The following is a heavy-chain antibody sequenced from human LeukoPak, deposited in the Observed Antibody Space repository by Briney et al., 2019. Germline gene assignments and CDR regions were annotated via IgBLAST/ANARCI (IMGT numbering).Heavy chain of an antibody. CDR2: ISYDGSNK. Sequence: GGSLRLSCAASGFTFSSYAMHWVRQAPGKGLEWVAVISYDGSNKYYADSVKGRFTVSRDNSKNTLYLQMNSLRAEDTAVYYCARDRYYRDSTSCPGDYWGQGTLVTVSS. CDR1: GFTFSSYA. D-gene: IGHD2-2*01. V-gene: IGHV3-30-3*01. CDR3: ARDRYYRDSTSCPGDY. J-gene: IGHJ4*02.